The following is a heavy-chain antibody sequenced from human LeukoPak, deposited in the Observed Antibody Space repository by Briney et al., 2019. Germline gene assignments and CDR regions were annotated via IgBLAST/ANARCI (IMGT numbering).Heavy chain of an antibody. D-gene: IGHD3-10*01. J-gene: IGHJ4*02. CDR3: ARDREGLLWFGELLLGYFDY. CDR2: INTNTGNP. V-gene: IGHV7-4-1*02. CDR1: GYTFTSYA. Sequence: ASVKVSCKASGYTFTSYAMNWVRQAPGQGLEWMGWINTNTGNPTYAQRFTGRFVFFLDTSVSTAYLQISSLKAEDTAVYYCARDREGLLWFGELLLGYFDYWGQGTLVTVSS.